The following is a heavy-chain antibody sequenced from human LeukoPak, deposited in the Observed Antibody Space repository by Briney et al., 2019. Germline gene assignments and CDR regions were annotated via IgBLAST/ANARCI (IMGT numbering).Heavy chain of an antibody. CDR2: IYYSGST. J-gene: IGHJ4*02. D-gene: IGHD2-15*01. CDR3: ARSTDCSGGSCFVDF. V-gene: IGHV4-31*03. Sequence: SETLSLTCTVSGGSISSGDYYWSWIRQHPGKGLEWIGYIYYSGSTYYNPSLKSRVTISVDTSKNQFSLKLSSVTAADTAVYYCARSTDCSGGSCFVDFWGQGTLVTVSS. CDR1: GGSISSGDYY.